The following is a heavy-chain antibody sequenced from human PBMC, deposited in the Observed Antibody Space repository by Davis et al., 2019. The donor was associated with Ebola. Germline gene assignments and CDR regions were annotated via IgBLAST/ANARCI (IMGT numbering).Heavy chain of an antibody. V-gene: IGHV3-30*03. CDR3: ARDGSTGNFYFDY. Sequence: GESLKISCAASGFTFSSNSMNWVRQAPGKGLEWVALISYPESKKYNTDSVKGRFTISRDNSKNMLYLQMSSLTPEDTAVYYCARDGSTGNFYFDYWGQGTLVTVSS. CDR1: GFTFSSNS. J-gene: IGHJ4*02. D-gene: IGHD5/OR15-5a*01. CDR2: ISYPESKK.